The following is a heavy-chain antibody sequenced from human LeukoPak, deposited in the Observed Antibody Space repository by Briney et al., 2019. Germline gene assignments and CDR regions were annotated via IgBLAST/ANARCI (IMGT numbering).Heavy chain of an antibody. CDR3: ARDPIQVVVPAAIGWFDP. V-gene: IGHV1-2*02. J-gene: IGHJ5*02. D-gene: IGHD2-2*01. Sequence: ASVKVSCKASGYTFTGYYMHWVRQAPGQGLEWMGWINPNSGGTNYAQKFQGRVTMTRGTSISTAYMELSRLRSDDTAVYYCARDPIQVVVPAAIGWFDPWGQGTLVTVSS. CDR2: INPNSGGT. CDR1: GYTFTGYY.